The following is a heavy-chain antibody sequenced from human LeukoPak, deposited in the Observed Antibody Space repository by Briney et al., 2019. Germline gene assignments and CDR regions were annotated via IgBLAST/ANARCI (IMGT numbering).Heavy chain of an antibody. CDR2: IYYSGIT. CDR1: GGSISSHY. D-gene: IGHD1-26*01. Sequence: SQTLSLTCTVSGGSISSHYWSWLRQFPGKGLEWIGSIYYSGITSYNPSLKSRVTLSVHTSKNQFSLRLSSVAAADTAVYYCARDQSGAYIFDYWGQGTLVTVSS. J-gene: IGHJ4*02. CDR3: ARDQSGAYIFDY. V-gene: IGHV4-59*11.